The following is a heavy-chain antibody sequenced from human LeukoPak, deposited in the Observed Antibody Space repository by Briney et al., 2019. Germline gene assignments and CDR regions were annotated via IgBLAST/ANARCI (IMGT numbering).Heavy chain of an antibody. Sequence: GRSLRLSCAASGFTFDDYAMHWVRQAPGKGLEWASGISWNSGSIGYADSVKGRFTISRDNAKNSLYLQMNSLRAEDTALYYCAKDSSITIFGVLNWFDPWGQGTLVTVSS. J-gene: IGHJ5*02. V-gene: IGHV3-9*01. CDR1: GFTFDDYA. CDR3: AKDSSITIFGVLNWFDP. CDR2: ISWNSGSI. D-gene: IGHD3-3*01.